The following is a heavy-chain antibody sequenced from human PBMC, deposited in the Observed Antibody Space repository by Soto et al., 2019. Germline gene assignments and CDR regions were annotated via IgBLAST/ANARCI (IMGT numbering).Heavy chain of an antibody. J-gene: IGHJ6*02. D-gene: IGHD2-15*01. Sequence: QVQLVQSGAEVKKPGSSVKVSCKASGGTFSSYAISWVRQAPGQGLEWMGGIIPIFGTANYAQKFQGRVMITADKSTSTAYMELSSLRSEDTAVYYCARARYCSGGSCYSGYYGMDVWGQGTTVTVSS. CDR3: ARARYCSGGSCYSGYYGMDV. V-gene: IGHV1-69*06. CDR2: IIPIFGTA. CDR1: GGTFSSYA.